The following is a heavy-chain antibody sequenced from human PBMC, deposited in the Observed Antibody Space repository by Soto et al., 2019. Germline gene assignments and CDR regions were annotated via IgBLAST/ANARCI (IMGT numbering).Heavy chain of an antibody. CDR1: GFPFSSYW. Sequence: EVHLVDSGGGLVQPGGSLRLSCVASGFPFSSYWMSWVRQAPGKGLEWVANIKEDGSDKYYVDSVKGRFTISRDNTKTSLYLQMNSLRAEDTAVYYCVGVSLTGSWGQGTLVAVSS. V-gene: IGHV3-7*01. CDR3: VGVSLTGS. J-gene: IGHJ5*02. D-gene: IGHD3-9*01. CDR2: IKEDGSDK.